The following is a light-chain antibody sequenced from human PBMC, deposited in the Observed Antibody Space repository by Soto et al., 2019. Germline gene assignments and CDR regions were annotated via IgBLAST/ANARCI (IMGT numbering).Light chain of an antibody. Sequence: EVVMTQSPAILSVSPGERATLSCRASQTISTNLAWYQQKPGQAPRLLIYGASTRAAGIPARFSGSGSGTEFTLIISSLQSEDFAVYYCQDYSDWPTWTFGQGTKVDIK. J-gene: IGKJ1*01. CDR3: QDYSDWPTWT. V-gene: IGKV3-15*01. CDR2: GAS. CDR1: QTISTN.